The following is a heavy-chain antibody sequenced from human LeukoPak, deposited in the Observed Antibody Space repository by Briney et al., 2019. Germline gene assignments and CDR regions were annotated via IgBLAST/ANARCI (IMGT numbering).Heavy chain of an antibody. J-gene: IGHJ6*04. CDR1: GGPISSSSDY. CDR2: TYYSGST. Sequence: SETLSLTCTVSGGPISSSSDYWAWIRQPPGKGLEWIGITYYSGSTYYNPSLKSRVTISVDTSKNQFSLKLSSVTAADTAVYYCARRRGDVWGKGTTVTVSS. V-gene: IGHV4-39*01. CDR3: ARRRGDV.